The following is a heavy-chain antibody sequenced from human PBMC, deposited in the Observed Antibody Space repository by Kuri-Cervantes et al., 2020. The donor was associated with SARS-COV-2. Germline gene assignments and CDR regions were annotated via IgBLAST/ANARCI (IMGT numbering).Heavy chain of an antibody. J-gene: IGHJ4*02. V-gene: IGHV3-73*01. CDR2: IRSKANSYAT. D-gene: IGHD6-19*01. CDR1: GFTFSGSG. CDR3: AKDHPTAERWLVALPDY. Sequence: LSLTCAASGFTFSGSGMHWVRQASGKGLEWVGRIRSKANSYATAYAASVKGRFTISRDDSKNTAYMQMNSLKTEDTAVYYCAKDHPTAERWLVALPDYWGQGTLVTVSS.